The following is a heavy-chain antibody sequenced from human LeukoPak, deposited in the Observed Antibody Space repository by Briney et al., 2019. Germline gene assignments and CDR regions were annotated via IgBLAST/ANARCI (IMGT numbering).Heavy chain of an antibody. CDR3: AKVTYGSGTYGAFDY. Sequence: GGSLRLSCAASEFTFSDYTMNWVRQAPGKGLEWVSSISGSSSYIHYADSVKGRFTISRDNAKNSLYLQMNSLRAEDTAVYYCAKVTYGSGTYGAFDYWGQGTLVTVSS. V-gene: IGHV3-21*04. J-gene: IGHJ4*02. D-gene: IGHD3-10*01. CDR1: EFTFSDYT. CDR2: ISGSSSYI.